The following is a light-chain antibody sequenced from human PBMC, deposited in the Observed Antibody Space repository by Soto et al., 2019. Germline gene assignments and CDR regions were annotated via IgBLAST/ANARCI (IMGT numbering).Light chain of an antibody. CDR3: QQYNIWPQT. Sequence: DIQMTQSPSTLSASVGDRVTITCRASQSISVWLAWYQQKAGKAPNLLIYKASRLESGVPSRFSGSGSGTKFTLTIASLQSEEFAVYFCQQYNIWPQTVGQGTKVDIK. J-gene: IGKJ1*01. CDR2: KAS. V-gene: IGKV1-5*03. CDR1: QSISVW.